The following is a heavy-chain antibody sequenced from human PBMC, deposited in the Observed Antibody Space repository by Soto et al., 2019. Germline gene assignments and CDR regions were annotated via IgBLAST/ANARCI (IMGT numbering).Heavy chain of an antibody. CDR3: ARPTDPYCGGACYSCPLDY. J-gene: IGHJ4*02. V-gene: IGHV3-66*01. D-gene: IGHD2-21*01. CDR2: IYPGGNP. Sequence: DVQVVESGGGLVQPGGSLRLSCTVSGFTVSDHYMSWVRQAPGKGLEWVSVIYPGGNPYYPASVKGRFTISRDDSRNTLHLQMNNLRVDDTAVYYCARPTDPYCGGACYSCPLDYWGQGSLVTVSP. CDR1: GFTVSDHY.